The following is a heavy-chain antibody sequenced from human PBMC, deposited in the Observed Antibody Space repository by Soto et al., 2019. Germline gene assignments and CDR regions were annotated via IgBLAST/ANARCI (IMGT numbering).Heavy chain of an antibody. D-gene: IGHD2-2*01. V-gene: IGHV4-34*01. CDR1: CGSFSGYY. CDR3: ARDVGSSHGPGHPHYFDY. J-gene: IGHJ4*01. CDR2: INHSGST. Sequence: SETLSLTCAVYCGSFSGYYWSWIRQPPGKGLEWIGEINHSGSTNYNPSLKSRVTMSVDTSKNQFSLKLSSVTAADTAVYFCARDVGSSHGPGHPHYFDYWGHGTLVTVSS.